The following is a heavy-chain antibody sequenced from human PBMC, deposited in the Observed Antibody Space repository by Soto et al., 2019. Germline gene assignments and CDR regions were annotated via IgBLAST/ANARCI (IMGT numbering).Heavy chain of an antibody. D-gene: IGHD2-15*01. CDR1: GGSISSYY. CDR2: IYYSGST. Sequence: PSETLSLTCTVPGGSISSYYWSWIRQPPGKGLEWIGYIYYSGSTNYNPSLKSRVTISLDTSKNQFSLNLSSVTAADTAVYYCARTTVVAATRYFDYWGQGTLVTVSS. J-gene: IGHJ4*02. CDR3: ARTTVVAATRYFDY. V-gene: IGHV4-59*01.